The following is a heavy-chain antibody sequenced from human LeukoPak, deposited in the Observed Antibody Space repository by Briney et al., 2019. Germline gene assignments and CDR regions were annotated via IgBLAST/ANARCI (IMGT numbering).Heavy chain of an antibody. CDR3: AKDLTRSSWYGKDY. CDR1: GFTFSSYG. V-gene: IGHV3-30*02. J-gene: IGHJ4*02. CDR2: LWYDGSNR. Sequence: PGGSLRLSCIVSGFTFSSYGMHWVRQAPRKGLEWVAFLWYDGSNRYYADSVKGRFTISRDISKNTLYLQMNSLRAEDTAVYYCAKDLTRSSWYGKDYWGQGTLVTVSS. D-gene: IGHD6-13*01.